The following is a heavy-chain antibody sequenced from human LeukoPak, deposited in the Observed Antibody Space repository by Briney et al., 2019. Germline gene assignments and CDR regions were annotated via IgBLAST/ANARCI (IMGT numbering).Heavy chain of an antibody. D-gene: IGHD3-10*01. CDR2: IYTTGSP. CDR3: ARDRGITTARGVPSWFDP. Sequence: PSQTLSLTCTVSGGSINSDTYYWTWIRQPAGKGLEWFGRIYTTGSPNYNPSLNSRVTMSIDTSKNQFSLKLSSVSAADTAVYYCARDRGITTARGVPSWFDPWGQGTLVTVSS. J-gene: IGHJ5*02. CDR1: GGSINSDTYY. V-gene: IGHV4-61*02.